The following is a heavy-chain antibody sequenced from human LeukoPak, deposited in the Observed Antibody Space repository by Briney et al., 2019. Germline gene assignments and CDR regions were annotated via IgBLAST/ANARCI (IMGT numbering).Heavy chain of an antibody. J-gene: IGHJ3*02. CDR1: GYSFTSYW. Sequence: GESLKISCKGSGYSFTSYWIGWVRQMPGKGLEWMGIIYPGDSDTRYSLSFQGQVTISADKSISTAYPQWSSLKASDTAMYYCARWLVHHAFDIWGQGTMVTVSS. CDR3: ARWLVHHAFDI. D-gene: IGHD6-19*01. V-gene: IGHV5-51*01. CDR2: IYPGDSDT.